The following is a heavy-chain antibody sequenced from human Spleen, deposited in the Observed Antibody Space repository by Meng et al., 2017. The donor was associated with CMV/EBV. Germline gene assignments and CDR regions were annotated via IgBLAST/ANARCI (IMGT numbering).Heavy chain of an antibody. CDR1: EFTFSTDA. D-gene: IGHD3-22*01. CDR2: ISDDGSNK. V-gene: IGHV3-30-3*01. CDR3: ARGGYYDSSGQNWFDP. J-gene: IGHJ5*02. Sequence: EFTFSTDAMRWVRQTPGKGLEWVAVISDDGSNKYYADSVKGRFTISRDNSKNTLHLQMNPLRAEDTALYYCARGGYYDSSGQNWFDPWGQGTLVTVSS.